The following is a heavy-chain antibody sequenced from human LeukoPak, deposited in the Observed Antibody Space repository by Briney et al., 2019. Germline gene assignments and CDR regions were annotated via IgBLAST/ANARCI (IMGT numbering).Heavy chain of an antibody. CDR3: ARGVLTGYYLGY. J-gene: IGHJ4*02. CDR1: GGTSSSYA. Sequence: SVKVSCKASGGTSSSYAISWVRQAPGQGLEWMGGIIPIFGTANYAQKFQGRVTITADKSTSTAYMELSSLRSEDTAVYYCARGVLTGYYLGYWGQGTLVTVSS. V-gene: IGHV1-69*06. CDR2: IIPIFGTA. D-gene: IGHD3-9*01.